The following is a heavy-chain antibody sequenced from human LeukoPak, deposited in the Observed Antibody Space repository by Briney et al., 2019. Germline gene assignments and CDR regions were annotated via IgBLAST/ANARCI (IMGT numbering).Heavy chain of an antibody. CDR3: AKEEHLWLDY. Sequence: ASVKVSCKASGGTFSSYAISWVRQAPGQGLEWMGGIIPIFGTANYAQKFQGRVTITADESTSTAYMELSSLRSEDTAVYYCAKEEHLWLDYWGQGTLVTVSS. V-gene: IGHV1-69*13. J-gene: IGHJ4*02. CDR2: IIPIFGTA. CDR1: GGTFSSYA. D-gene: IGHD3-10*01.